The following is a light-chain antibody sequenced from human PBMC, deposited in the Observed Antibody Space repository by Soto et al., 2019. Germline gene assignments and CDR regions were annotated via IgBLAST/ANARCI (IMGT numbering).Light chain of an antibody. CDR3: LQYGSSRYT. CDR1: QSVSSSY. V-gene: IGKV3-20*01. CDR2: GAS. J-gene: IGKJ2*01. Sequence: EIVLTQSPGTLSLSPGEIATLSCRASQSVSSSYLAWYQQKSGQSPRPLIYGASSRATGIPDRFSGSGYGRDFTISISRLELEDFGVYYCLQYGSSRYTFGQGPKLEI.